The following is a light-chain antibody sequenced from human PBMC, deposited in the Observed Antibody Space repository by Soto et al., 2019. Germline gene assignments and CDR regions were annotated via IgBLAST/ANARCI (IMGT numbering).Light chain of an antibody. CDR2: KSD. CDR3: ASWDDSLSGYV. V-gene: IGLV1-47*01. CDR1: SSSIGTNY. J-gene: IGLJ1*01. Sequence: QAVVTQPPSASGTPGQRVTISCSGSSSSIGTNYVYWYQQLPGTAPKLLIYKSDRRPSGVPDRFSGSKSGTSASLAISGLRSEDDADYHCASWDDSLSGYVFGTGTKLTVL.